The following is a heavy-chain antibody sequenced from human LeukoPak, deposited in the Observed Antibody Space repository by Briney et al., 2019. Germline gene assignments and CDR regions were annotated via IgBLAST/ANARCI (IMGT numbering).Heavy chain of an antibody. Sequence: PSETLSLTCAVYGGSSSGYYWSWIRQPPGKGLEWIGEINHSGSTNYNPSLKSRVTISVDTSKNQFSLKLSSVTAADTAVYYCARDVVVVAANDAFDIWGQGTMVTVSS. D-gene: IGHD2-15*01. CDR2: INHSGST. CDR1: GGSSSGYY. CDR3: ARDVVVVAANDAFDI. J-gene: IGHJ3*02. V-gene: IGHV4-34*01.